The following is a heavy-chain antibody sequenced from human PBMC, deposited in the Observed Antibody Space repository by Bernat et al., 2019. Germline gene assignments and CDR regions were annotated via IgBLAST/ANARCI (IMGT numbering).Heavy chain of an antibody. V-gene: IGHV3-49*04. D-gene: IGHD4-17*01. CDR1: GFTFCDYA. Sequence: EVQLVESGGGLVQPGRSLRLSCTASGFTFCDYAMSWVRQAPGTGLGLVGFIRSKAYGGTTEYAASVKGRFTISRDDSKSIAYLQMNSLKTEDTAVYYCTRDPMTTVTGYYYYYYMDVWGKGTTVTVSS. CDR2: IRSKAYGGTT. J-gene: IGHJ6*03. CDR3: TRDPMTTVTGYYYYYYMDV.